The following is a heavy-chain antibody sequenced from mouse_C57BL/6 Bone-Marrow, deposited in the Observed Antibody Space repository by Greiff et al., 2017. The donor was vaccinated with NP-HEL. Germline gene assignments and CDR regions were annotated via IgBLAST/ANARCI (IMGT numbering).Heavy chain of an antibody. J-gene: IGHJ1*03. CDR1: GFNIKDYY. CDR2: IDPEDGET. V-gene: IGHV14-2*01. D-gene: IGHD2-4*01. Sequence: VQLKESGAELVKPGASVKLSCTASGFNIKDYYMHWVKQRTEQGLEWIGRIDPEDGETKYVPKFQGKATITADTSSNTAYLQLSSLTSEDTAVYYCARMITTDWYFDVWGTGTTVTVSS. CDR3: ARMITTDWYFDV.